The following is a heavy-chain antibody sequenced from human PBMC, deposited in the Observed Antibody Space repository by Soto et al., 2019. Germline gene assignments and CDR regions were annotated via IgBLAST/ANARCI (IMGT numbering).Heavy chain of an antibody. CDR3: ATDEDFWSGPFDY. J-gene: IGHJ4*02. Sequence: EVQLLESGGGLVQPGGSLRLSCAASGFTFSSYAMSWVRQAPGKGLEWVSAISGSGGSTYYADSVKGRFTISRDNSKNTLYLQMNSLRAEDTAVYYCATDEDFWSGPFDYWGQGTLVTVSS. V-gene: IGHV3-23*01. CDR1: GFTFSSYA. CDR2: ISGSGGST. D-gene: IGHD3-3*01.